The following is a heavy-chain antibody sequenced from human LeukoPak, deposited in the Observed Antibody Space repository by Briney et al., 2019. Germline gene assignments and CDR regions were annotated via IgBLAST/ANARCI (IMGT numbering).Heavy chain of an antibody. CDR1: GYTFTSYG. J-gene: IGHJ4*02. V-gene: IGHV1-18*01. CDR3: AREGGRYYDSSGYYFDIDY. D-gene: IGHD3-22*01. Sequence: EASVKVSCKASGYTFTSYGISWVRQAPGQGLEWMGWISAYNGNTNYAQKLQGRVTMTTDTSTSTAYMELRSLRSGDTAVYYCAREGGRYYDSSGYYFDIDYWGQGTLVTVSS. CDR2: ISAYNGNT.